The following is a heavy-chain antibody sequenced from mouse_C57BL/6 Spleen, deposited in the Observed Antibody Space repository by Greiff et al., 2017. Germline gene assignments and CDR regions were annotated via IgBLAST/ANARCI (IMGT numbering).Heavy chain of an antibody. J-gene: IGHJ4*01. CDR1: GYAFSSSW. V-gene: IGHV1-82*01. CDR3: ASYGSSYVDY. CDR2: IYPGDGDT. D-gene: IGHD1-1*01. Sequence: VQLQQSGPELVKPGASVKISCKASGYAFSSSWMNWVKQRPGKGLEWIGRIYPGDGDTNYNGKFKGKATLTADKSSSTAYMQLSSLTSEDSAVYFCASYGSSYVDYWGQGTSVTVSS.